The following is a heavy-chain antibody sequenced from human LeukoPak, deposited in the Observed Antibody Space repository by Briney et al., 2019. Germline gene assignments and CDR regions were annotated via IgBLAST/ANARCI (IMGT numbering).Heavy chain of an antibody. J-gene: IGHJ4*02. V-gene: IGHV1-2*02. Sequence: ASVKVSCKASGYTFTGYYMHWVRQAPGQGLEWMGWINPNSGGTNYAQKFQGRVTMTRGTSISTAYMELSRLRSDDTAVYYCARHYCSNGHCHYFDYWGQGTLVTVSS. CDR3: ARHYCSNGHCHYFDY. CDR2: INPNSGGT. D-gene: IGHD2-8*01. CDR1: GYTFTGYY.